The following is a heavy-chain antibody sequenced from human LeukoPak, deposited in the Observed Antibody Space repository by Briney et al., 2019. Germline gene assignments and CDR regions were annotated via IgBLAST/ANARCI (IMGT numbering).Heavy chain of an antibody. CDR3: ARSRRGISSTSYYYMDV. J-gene: IGHJ6*03. CDR2: INPNSGGT. CDR1: GYSFTGYY. V-gene: IGHV1-2*02. Sequence: ASVKVSCKASGYSFTGYYIHWVRQAPGQGLEWMGWINPNSGGTNYAQKFQGRVTITRNTSISTAYMELSRLRSDDTAVYYCARSRRGISSTSYYYMDVWGKGTTVTVSS. D-gene: IGHD1-14*01.